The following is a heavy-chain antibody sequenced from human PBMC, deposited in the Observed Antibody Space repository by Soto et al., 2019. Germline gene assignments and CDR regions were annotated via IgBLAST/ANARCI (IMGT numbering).Heavy chain of an antibody. CDR2: ISGSGGST. CDR3: AKGYPRPRYYYGMDV. CDR1: GFTFSSYA. Sequence: SGGSLRLSCAASGFTFSSYAMSWVRQAPGKGLEWVSAISGSGGSTYYADSVKGRFTISRDNSKNTLYLQMNSLRAEDTAVYYCAKGYPRPRYYYGMDVWGQGTTVTVSS. D-gene: IGHD2-2*02. V-gene: IGHV3-23*01. J-gene: IGHJ6*02.